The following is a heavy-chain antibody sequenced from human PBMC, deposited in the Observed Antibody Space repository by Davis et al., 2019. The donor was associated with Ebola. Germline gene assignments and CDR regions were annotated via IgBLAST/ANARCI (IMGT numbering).Heavy chain of an antibody. CDR3: ARALEWLFDAFDI. J-gene: IGHJ3*02. V-gene: IGHV4-59*06. Sequence: MPSETLSLTCTVSGGSISSYYWSWIRQHPGKGLEWIGYIYYSGSTYYNPSLKSRVTISVDTSKNQFSLKLSSVTAADTAVYYCARALEWLFDAFDIWGQGTMVTVSS. CDR2: IYYSGST. CDR1: GGSISSYY. D-gene: IGHD3-3*01.